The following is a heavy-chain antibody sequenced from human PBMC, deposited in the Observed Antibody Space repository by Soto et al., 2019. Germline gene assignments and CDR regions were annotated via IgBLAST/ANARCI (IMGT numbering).Heavy chain of an antibody. Sequence: GGSLRLSCSASGFTFSDYHMSWIRQAPGKGLEWVSYIRSRDNYTNYAESVKGRFTTSRDNAKKSLYLQINSLRAEDTALYYCAREGPYGDSSFDYWGQGTLVTVSS. CDR3: AREGPYGDSSFDY. J-gene: IGHJ4*02. D-gene: IGHD4-17*01. CDR2: IRSRDNYT. CDR1: GFTFSDYH. V-gene: IGHV3-11*06.